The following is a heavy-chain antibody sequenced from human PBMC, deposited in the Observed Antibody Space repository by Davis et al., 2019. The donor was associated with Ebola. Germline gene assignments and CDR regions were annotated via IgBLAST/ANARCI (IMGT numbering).Heavy chain of an antibody. CDR1: GFTFGDYA. J-gene: IGHJ4*02. CDR2: IRSKAYGGTT. V-gene: IGHV3-49*04. Sequence: GGSLRLSCTASGFTFGDYAMSWVRQAPGKGLEWVGFIRSKAYGGTTEYAASVKGRFTISRDDSKSIAYLQMNSLKTEDTAVYYCTRGLPYSSGWYPDNSYYFDYWGQGTLVTVSS. D-gene: IGHD6-19*01. CDR3: TRGLPYSSGWYPDNSYYFDY.